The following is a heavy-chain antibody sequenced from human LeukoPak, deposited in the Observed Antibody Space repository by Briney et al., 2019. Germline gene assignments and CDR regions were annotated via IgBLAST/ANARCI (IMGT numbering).Heavy chain of an antibody. CDR1: GYTFTSYY. Sequence: ASVKVSCKASGYTFTSYYMHWVRQAPGQGLEWMGIINPTGGSTSYAQKFQGRVTMTRDTSTSTVYMDLSSLRSGDTAVYYCARGIAVAGTPDAFDIWGQGTLVTVAS. CDR3: ARGIAVAGTPDAFDI. V-gene: IGHV1-46*01. D-gene: IGHD6-19*01. J-gene: IGHJ3*02. CDR2: INPTGGST.